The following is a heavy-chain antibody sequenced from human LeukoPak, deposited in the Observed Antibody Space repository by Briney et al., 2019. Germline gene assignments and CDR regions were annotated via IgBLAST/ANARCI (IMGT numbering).Heavy chain of an antibody. J-gene: IGHJ6*01. Sequence: SETLSLTCTVYGGSITRYYWTWIWQPPGKGLEWIGYIFYNGSTNYNPSLESRVTLSLDTSKNQFSLKLNSVTAADTAVYYCARDGCSSTSCYSDYYYGMDVWGRGSTVTVSS. CDR2: IFYNGST. CDR1: GGSITRYY. CDR3: ARDGCSSTSCYSDYYYGMDV. D-gene: IGHD2-2*01. V-gene: IGHV4-59*01.